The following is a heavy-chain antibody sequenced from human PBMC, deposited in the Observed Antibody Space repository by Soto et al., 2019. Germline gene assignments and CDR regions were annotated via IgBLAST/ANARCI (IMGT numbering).Heavy chain of an antibody. CDR3: AHAYYYDSSGYNYFDY. J-gene: IGHJ4*02. Sequence: QITLKESGPTLVKPTQTLTLTCTFSGFSLSTSGVGVGWIRQPPGKALEWLALIYWDDDKRYSPSLKSRLTITKDTSKNPVVLTMTNMDPVDTATYYCAHAYYYDSSGYNYFDYWGQGTLVTVSS. CDR2: IYWDDDK. V-gene: IGHV2-5*02. CDR1: GFSLSTSGVG. D-gene: IGHD3-22*01.